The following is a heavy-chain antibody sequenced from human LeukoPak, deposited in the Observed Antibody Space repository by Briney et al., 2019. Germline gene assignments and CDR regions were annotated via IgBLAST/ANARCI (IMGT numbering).Heavy chain of an antibody. CDR1: GYTFTSYY. J-gene: IGHJ6*02. V-gene: IGHV1-46*01. D-gene: IGHD3-3*01. Sequence: ASVKVSCKASGYTFTSYYMHWLRQAPGQGLEWMGIIDPSGGSTSYAQKFQGRVTMTRDTSTSTVYMELSSLRSEDTAVYYCASERLRFLEWSLTWFSKYNYYYYGMDAWGQGTTVTVSS. CDR3: ASERLRFLEWSLTWFSKYNYYYYGMDA. CDR2: IDPSGGST.